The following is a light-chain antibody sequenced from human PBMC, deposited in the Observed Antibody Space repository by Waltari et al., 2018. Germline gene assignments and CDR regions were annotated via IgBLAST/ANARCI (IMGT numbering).Light chain of an antibody. V-gene: IGKV4-1*01. CDR3: QQYYSTPPT. Sequence: DMVMTQSQDSLAVSLGERATIHCKSSQSVLYSSNNKNYLAWYQQKPGQPPKLLIYWASTRESGVPDRVSGSGSGTDFTLTISSLQAEDVAVYYCQQYYSTPPTFGQGTKVEIK. CDR2: WAS. CDR1: QSVLYSSNNKNY. J-gene: IGKJ1*01.